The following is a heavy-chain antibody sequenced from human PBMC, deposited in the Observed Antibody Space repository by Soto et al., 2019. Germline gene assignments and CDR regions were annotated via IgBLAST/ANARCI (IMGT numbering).Heavy chain of an antibody. Sequence: QVQLVQSGAEVKKPGASVKVSCKASGYTFTSYGISWVRQAPGQGLEWMGWISAYNGNTNYAQKLQGRVTMTTDTSTSTVYMELRSLRSDDTAVYYCARDGARYCTNGVCSHGMDVWGQGTTVTVSS. V-gene: IGHV1-18*04. CDR2: ISAYNGNT. CDR1: GYTFTSYG. J-gene: IGHJ6*02. D-gene: IGHD2-8*01. CDR3: ARDGARYCTNGVCSHGMDV.